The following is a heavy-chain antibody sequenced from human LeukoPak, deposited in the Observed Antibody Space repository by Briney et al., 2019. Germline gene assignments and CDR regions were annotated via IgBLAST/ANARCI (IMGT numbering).Heavy chain of an antibody. Sequence: ASVKVSCKASGYTFTSYGISWVRQAPGQGLEWMGWISAYNGNTNYAQKLQGRVTMTTDTSTSTAYMELRSLRSDDTAVYYCARGRSDSGSYFTFDYWGQGTLVTVSS. CDR3: ARGRSDSGSYFTFDY. V-gene: IGHV1-18*01. CDR2: ISAYNGNT. J-gene: IGHJ4*02. D-gene: IGHD3-10*01. CDR1: GYTFTSYG.